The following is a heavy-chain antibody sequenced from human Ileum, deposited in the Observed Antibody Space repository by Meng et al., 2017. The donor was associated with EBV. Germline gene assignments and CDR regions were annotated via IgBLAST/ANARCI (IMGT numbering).Heavy chain of an antibody. Sequence: QLRLHGAGPVLVKPSATLAFGCPVSGGSISSSSYYWGWIRQPPGKGLEWIGSMYSSGTTNYNPSLTSRVTISLDTSKIQFSLKLSSVTAADTAVYYCARGSTPAAGAYWGQGTLVTVSS. D-gene: IGHD6-13*01. J-gene: IGHJ4*02. CDR3: ARGSTPAAGAY. CDR2: MYSSGTT. CDR1: GGSISSSSYY. V-gene: IGHV4-39*07.